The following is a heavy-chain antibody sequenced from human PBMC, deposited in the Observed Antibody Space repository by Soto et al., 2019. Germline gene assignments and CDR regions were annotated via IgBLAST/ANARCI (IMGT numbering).Heavy chain of an antibody. Sequence: LRLSCAASGFTFSSYGMHWVRQAPGKGLEWVAVISYDGSNKYYADSVKGRFTISRDNSKNTLYLQMNSLRAEDTAVYYCAKDLRRRGGIGMDVWGQGTTVTVSS. D-gene: IGHD2-15*01. CDR2: ISYDGSNK. V-gene: IGHV3-30*18. CDR1: GFTFSSYG. J-gene: IGHJ6*02. CDR3: AKDLRRRGGIGMDV.